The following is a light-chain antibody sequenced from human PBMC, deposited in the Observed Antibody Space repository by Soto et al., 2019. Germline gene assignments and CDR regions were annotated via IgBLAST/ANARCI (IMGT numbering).Light chain of an antibody. Sequence: DIQMTQSPSYLSASVGDRVTITCRTSQSISSYLNWYQQKPGKAPKLLIYAASSLQSGVPSRFSGSGSGTDFTLTISSLQPEDFATYYCQQGYSTPVTFGQGTKVDIK. CDR2: AAS. CDR1: QSISSY. J-gene: IGKJ1*01. V-gene: IGKV1-39*01. CDR3: QQGYSTPVT.